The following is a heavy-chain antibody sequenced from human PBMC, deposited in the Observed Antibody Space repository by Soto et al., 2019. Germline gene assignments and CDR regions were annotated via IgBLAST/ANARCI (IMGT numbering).Heavy chain of an antibody. CDR1: GGSISSGGYY. D-gene: IGHD6-19*01. Sequence: QVQLQESGPGLVKPSQTLSLTCTVSGGSISSGGYYWSWISQHPGKGLEWIGYIYYSGSTYYNPSLKSRVTIAVDTSKNQFPLKLSSVTAADTAVYYRARWYSSHGFDYWDQGTLVTVSS. CDR3: ARWYSSHGFDY. J-gene: IGHJ4*02. V-gene: IGHV4-31*03. CDR2: IYYSGST.